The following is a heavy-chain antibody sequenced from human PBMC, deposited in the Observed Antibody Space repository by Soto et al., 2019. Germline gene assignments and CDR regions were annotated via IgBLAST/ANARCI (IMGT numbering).Heavy chain of an antibody. Sequence: QVQLVESGGGVVQPGRSLRLSCAASGFTFSDYALHWVRQAPGKGLEWVAVISYDGINKYYADSVKGRFTISRDNSKNTLYLQVNSLRAEYTAVYYCARDRYSSGWFGGGLDYWGQGTLVTVSS. D-gene: IGHD6-19*01. V-gene: IGHV3-30-3*01. CDR2: ISYDGINK. CDR3: ARDRYSSGWFGGGLDY. CDR1: GFTFSDYA. J-gene: IGHJ4*02.